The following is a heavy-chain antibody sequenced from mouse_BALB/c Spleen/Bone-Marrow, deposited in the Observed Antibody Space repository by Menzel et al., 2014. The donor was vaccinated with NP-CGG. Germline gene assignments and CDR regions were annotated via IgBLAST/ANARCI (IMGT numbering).Heavy chain of an antibody. CDR1: GFTFSSFA. V-gene: IGHV5-9-3*01. CDR3: ARQESIYDGYYGGFTY. D-gene: IGHD2-3*01. CDR2: TSSGGGYT. J-gene: IGHJ3*01. Sequence: EVKLVESGGGLVKPGGSLKLSCAASGFTFSSFAMSWVRQTPEKRLEWVATTSSGGGYTYYPDSVKGRFTISRDNAKNSPYLQMSSLRSEDTAMYYCARQESIYDGYYGGFTYWGQGTLVTVSA.